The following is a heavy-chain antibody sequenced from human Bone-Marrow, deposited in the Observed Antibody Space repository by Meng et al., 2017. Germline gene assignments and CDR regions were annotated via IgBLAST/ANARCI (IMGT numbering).Heavy chain of an antibody. CDR2: ISWDGGST. CDR1: GFTFDDYA. V-gene: IGHV3-43D*03. J-gene: IGHJ4*02. CDR3: ARDVPLGYSSSWYPLDY. D-gene: IGHD6-13*01. Sequence: GESLKISCAASGFTFDDYAMHWVRQAPGKGLEWVSLISWDGGSTYYADSVKGRFTISRDNAKNSLYLQMNSLRAEDTAVYYCARDVPLGYSSSWYPLDYWGQGTLVTVSS.